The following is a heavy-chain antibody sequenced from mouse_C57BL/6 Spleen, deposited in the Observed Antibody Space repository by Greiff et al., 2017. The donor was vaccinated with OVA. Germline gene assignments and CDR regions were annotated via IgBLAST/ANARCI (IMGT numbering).Heavy chain of an antibody. CDR3: ARELL. CDR2: ISNGGGST. J-gene: IGHJ3*01. D-gene: IGHD1-1*01. Sequence: EVMLVESGGGLVQPGGSLKLSCAASGFTFSDYYMYWVRQTPEKRLEWVAYISNGGGSTYYPDTVKGRFTISRDNAKNTLYLQMSRLKSEDTAMYYCARELLWGQGTLVTVSA. V-gene: IGHV5-12*01. CDR1: GFTFSDYY.